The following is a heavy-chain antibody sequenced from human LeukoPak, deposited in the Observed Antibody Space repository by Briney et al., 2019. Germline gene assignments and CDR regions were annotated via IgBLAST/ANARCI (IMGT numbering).Heavy chain of an antibody. D-gene: IGHD3-3*01. V-gene: IGHV4-59*07. CDR3: ARGGYDFWSDDANWFDP. CDR1: GVSMGTYF. Sequence: SDTVSLTCCVSGVSMGTYFWRWLRPPPGKGREWMGYIYYSGSHNYNPALKSRVTISVDTSKNQFSLNLSSVTAAGTAVYYCARGGYDFWSDDANWFDPWGEGTLVTVSS. CDR2: IYYSGSH. J-gene: IGHJ5*02.